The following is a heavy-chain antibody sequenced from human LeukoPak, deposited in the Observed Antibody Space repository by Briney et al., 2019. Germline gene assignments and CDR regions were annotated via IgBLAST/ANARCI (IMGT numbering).Heavy chain of an antibody. CDR3: ARKRNCGGDCYHGDY. CDR1: GGTFSSYA. CDR2: IIPIFGAA. J-gene: IGHJ4*02. Sequence: GASVKVSCKASGGTFSSYAISWVRQAPGQGLVWMGGIIPIFGAANYAQKFQGRVTITADKSTSTAYMELSSLRSEDTAVYYCARKRNCGGDCYHGDYWGQGTLVTVSS. V-gene: IGHV1-69*06. D-gene: IGHD2-21*02.